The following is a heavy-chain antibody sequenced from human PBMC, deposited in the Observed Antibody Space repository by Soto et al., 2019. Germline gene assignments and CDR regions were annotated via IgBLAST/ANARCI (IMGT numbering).Heavy chain of an antibody. CDR1: GVSISNNY. CDR3: TRANWYSEY. V-gene: IGHV4-59*01. J-gene: IGHJ4*02. D-gene: IGHD7-27*01. CDR2: IYYNGNT. Sequence: QVQLQESGPGLVKPSETLSLTCTVSGVSISNNYWSWIRQPPGKGLEWIGYIYYNGNTNYNPSLKSRVTMSVGTSRNQISLKLTTVTAADTAVHYCTRANWYSEYWGQGTLVTVSS.